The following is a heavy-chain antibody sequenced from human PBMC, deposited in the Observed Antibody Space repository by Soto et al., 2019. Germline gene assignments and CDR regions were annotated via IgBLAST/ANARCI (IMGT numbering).Heavy chain of an antibody. CDR1: GGSISSYY. CDR3: ASVLTGIDY. CDR2: IYYSGST. J-gene: IGHJ4*02. Sequence: QVQLQESGPGLVKPSETLSLTCTVSGGSISSYYWSWIRQPPGKGLEWIGYIYYSGSTNYNPSLKSRVTISVDTSKNQFSLKLSSVTAADTAVYYCASVLTGIDYWGQGTLVTVSS. V-gene: IGHV4-59*01. D-gene: IGHD1-20*01.